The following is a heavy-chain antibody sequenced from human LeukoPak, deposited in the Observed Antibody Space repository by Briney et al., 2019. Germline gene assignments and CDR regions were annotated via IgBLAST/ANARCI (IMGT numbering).Heavy chain of an antibody. V-gene: IGHV3-21*01. J-gene: IGHJ4*02. D-gene: IGHD2-2*01. CDR2: ISSSSSYI. CDR1: GFTFSDHA. Sequence: WGSLRLSCAASGFTFSDHAMSWVRQAPGKGLEWVSSISSSSSYIYYADSVKGRFTISRDNAKNSLYLQMNSLRAEDTAVYYCARHCSSTSCYVGNYWGQGTLVTVSS. CDR3: ARHCSSTSCYVGNY.